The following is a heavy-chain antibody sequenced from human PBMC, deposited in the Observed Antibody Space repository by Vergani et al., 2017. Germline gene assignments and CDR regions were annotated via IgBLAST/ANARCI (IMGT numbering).Heavy chain of an antibody. D-gene: IGHD2-2*02. CDR1: GGSISSYY. CDR2: NYYSGST. V-gene: IGHV4-59*08. CDR3: ARHVGYCSSTSCYTSYGMDV. Sequence: QVQLQESGPGLVKPSETLSLTCTVSGGSISSYYWSWIRQPPGKGLEWIGYNYYSGSTNYNPSLKSGVTISVDTSKNQFSLKLSSVTAADTAVYYCARHVGYCSSTSCYTSYGMDVWGQGTTVTVSS. J-gene: IGHJ6*02.